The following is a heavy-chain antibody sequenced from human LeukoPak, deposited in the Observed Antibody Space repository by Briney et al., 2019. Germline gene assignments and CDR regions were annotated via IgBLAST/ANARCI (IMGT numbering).Heavy chain of an antibody. CDR3: ARDSIPDDY. D-gene: IGHD2/OR15-2a*01. J-gene: IGHJ4*02. V-gene: IGHV3-48*04. CDR1: GFTFSSYS. Sequence: TGGSLRLSCAASGFTFSSYSMNWVRQAPGKGLEWVSYISSCSSTIYYADSVKGRFTISRDNAKNSLYLQMNSLRAEDTAVYYCARDSIPDDYWGQGTLVTVSS. CDR2: ISSCSSTI.